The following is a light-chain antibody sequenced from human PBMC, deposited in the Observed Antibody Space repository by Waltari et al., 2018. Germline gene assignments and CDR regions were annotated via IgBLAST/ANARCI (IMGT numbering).Light chain of an antibody. CDR3: QQYYSNPT. V-gene: IGKV4-1*01. J-gene: IGKJ1*01. CDR2: WAS. CDR1: RSISYTKNY. Sequence: DIILTQSPETLAVSLGERATINCKSSRSISYTKNYLSWYQQKPGQAPRLLISWASTRDFGVPDRFSGSGSRADFTLTIYGLQAEDVAVYYCQQYYSNPTFGQGTKVQIK.